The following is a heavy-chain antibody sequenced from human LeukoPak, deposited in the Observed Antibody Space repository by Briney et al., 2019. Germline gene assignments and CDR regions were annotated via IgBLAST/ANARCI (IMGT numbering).Heavy chain of an antibody. J-gene: IGHJ3*02. CDR1: GFTFSSYW. Sequence: GGSLRLSCAASGFTFSSYWMSWVRQAPGKGLEWVANIKQDGSEKYYVDSVRGRFTISRDNAKNSLFLQMNSLRAEDTAVYHCAGCISKNCDGALDIWGRGTMVIVSS. V-gene: IGHV3-7*01. CDR3: AGCISKNCDGALDI. CDR2: IKQDGSEK. D-gene: IGHD2-2*01.